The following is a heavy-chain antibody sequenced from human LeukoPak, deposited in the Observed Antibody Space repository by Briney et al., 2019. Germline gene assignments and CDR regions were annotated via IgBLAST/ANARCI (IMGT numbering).Heavy chain of an antibody. D-gene: IGHD3-16*01. J-gene: IGHJ3*02. V-gene: IGHV1-69*13. CDR1: GGTFSSYA. CDR3: ARDPPPRGIDAFDI. CDR2: IIPIFGAA. Sequence: ASVKVSCKASGGTFSSYAISWVRQAPGQGLEWMGGIIPIFGAANYAQKFQGRVTITADESTSTAYMELSSLRSEDTAVYYCARDPPPRGIDAFDIWGQGTMVTVSS.